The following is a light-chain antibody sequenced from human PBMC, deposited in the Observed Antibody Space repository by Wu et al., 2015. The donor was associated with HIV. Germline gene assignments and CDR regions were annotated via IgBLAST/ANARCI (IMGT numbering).Light chain of an antibody. CDR2: DTS. CDR1: RSVSSA. V-gene: IGKV3-11*01. J-gene: IGKJ5*01. CDR3: QQHANWPLT. Sequence: EIVLTQSPAALSISPEERATLSCRASRSVSSAVAWYQQKPGQAPRLLIYDTSKRATGIPARFTGGGSGTDYSLTISSLEPEDFALYYCQQHANWPLTFGQGTRLEIK.